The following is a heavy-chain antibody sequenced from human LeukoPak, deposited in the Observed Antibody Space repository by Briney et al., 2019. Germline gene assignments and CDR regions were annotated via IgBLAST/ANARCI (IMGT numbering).Heavy chain of an antibody. V-gene: IGHV3-23*01. Sequence: GGSLRLSCAASGFAFSRYAMNWVRQAPGKGLEWVSGISGSAGSTYYADSVKGWFSISRDNSKNTLYLQMNSLRVEDTAVYYCAKSRGYSAYDFPDYWGQGTLVTVSS. J-gene: IGHJ4*02. CDR3: AKSRGYSAYDFPDY. D-gene: IGHD5-12*01. CDR2: ISGSAGST. CDR1: GFAFSRYA.